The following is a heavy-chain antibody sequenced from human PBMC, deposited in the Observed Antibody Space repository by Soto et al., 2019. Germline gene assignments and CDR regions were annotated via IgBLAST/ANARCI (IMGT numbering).Heavy chain of an antibody. CDR1: GFTIRSSD. Sequence: EVQVFESGGGLVQRGGSLRLSCVASGFTIRSSDMSWVRQAPGKGLEWVASISAGGDTKYNAASVKGRFTISRDNSKNTVYLQMNTLRVEDTAIYYCASRSARSGSLKLLYWFDPWGQGALVTVSS. CDR3: ASRSARSGSLKLLYWFDP. D-gene: IGHD1-26*01. J-gene: IGHJ5*02. CDR2: ISAGGDTK. V-gene: IGHV3-23*01.